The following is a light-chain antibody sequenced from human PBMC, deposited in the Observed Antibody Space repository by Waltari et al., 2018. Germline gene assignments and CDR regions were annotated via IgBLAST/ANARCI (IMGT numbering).Light chain of an antibody. V-gene: IGKV1D-13*01. CDR3: QQCNNYPLT. CDR1: QGINNA. Sequence: IQMTQSPSSLSASVGDKVTIACRASQGINNALAWYQQKPGKAPKLLIYAASNLQSGVPSRFSGSGSGTDFTLTISSLQPDDFALYYCQQCNNYPLTFGGGTRVEIK. CDR2: AAS. J-gene: IGKJ4*01.